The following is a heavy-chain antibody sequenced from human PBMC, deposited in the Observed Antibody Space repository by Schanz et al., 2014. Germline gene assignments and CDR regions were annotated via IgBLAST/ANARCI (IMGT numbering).Heavy chain of an antibody. V-gene: IGHV4-34*01. CDR2: IHYSGST. CDR1: GGPFSGY. Sequence: QVQLQQWGAGLLKPSETLSLTCAVYGGPFSGYWGWIRRHPGKGLEWIGHIHYSGSTYYNPSLKSRVTISMDTSKNQFSLRLTSVTAADTAVYHCARDRYCPGARCPGWFDPWGQGTLVTVSS. CDR3: ARDRYCPGARCPGWFDP. J-gene: IGHJ5*02. D-gene: IGHD2-8*02.